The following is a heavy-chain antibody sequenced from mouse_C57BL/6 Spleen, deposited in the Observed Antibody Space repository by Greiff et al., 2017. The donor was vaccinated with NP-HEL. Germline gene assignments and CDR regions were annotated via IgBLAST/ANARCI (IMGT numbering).Heavy chain of an antibody. CDR3: AREVDYGSSYVWFAY. V-gene: IGHV5-4*01. D-gene: IGHD1-1*01. CDR1: GFTFSSYA. Sequence: EVHLVESGGGLVKPGGSLKLSCAASGFTFSSYAMSWVRQTPEKRLEWVATISDGGSYTYYPDNVKGRFTISRDNAKNNLYLQMSHLKSEDTAMYYCAREVDYGSSYVWFAYWGQGTLVTVSA. J-gene: IGHJ3*01. CDR2: ISDGGSYT.